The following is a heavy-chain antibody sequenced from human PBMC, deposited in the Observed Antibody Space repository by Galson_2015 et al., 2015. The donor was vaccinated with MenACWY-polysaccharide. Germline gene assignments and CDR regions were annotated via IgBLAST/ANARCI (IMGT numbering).Heavy chain of an antibody. D-gene: IGHD1-26*01. CDR1: GFTFSSYA. CDR3: ATLLMGATSSDAFDI. J-gene: IGHJ3*02. Sequence: SLRLSCAASGFTFSSYAMSWVRQAPGKGLEWVSAISGSGGSTYYADSVKGRFTISRDNSKNTLYLQMNSLRAEDTAVYYCATLLMGATSSDAFDIWGQGTMVTVSS. V-gene: IGHV3-23*01. CDR2: ISGSGGST.